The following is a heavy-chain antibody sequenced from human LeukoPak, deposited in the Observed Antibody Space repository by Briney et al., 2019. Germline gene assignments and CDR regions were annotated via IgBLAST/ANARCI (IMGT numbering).Heavy chain of an antibody. Sequence: SETQSLTCTVSGGSITTYYWSWIRQPPGKGLEYIGYIYYTGSTNYNPSLKSRVTISVDTSKSQFSLKLSSVTAADTAVYYCARLKGYNYGYPDYWGQGTLVTVSS. CDR2: IYYTGST. D-gene: IGHD5-24*01. V-gene: IGHV4-59*08. CDR3: ARLKGYNYGYPDY. CDR1: GGSITTYY. J-gene: IGHJ4*02.